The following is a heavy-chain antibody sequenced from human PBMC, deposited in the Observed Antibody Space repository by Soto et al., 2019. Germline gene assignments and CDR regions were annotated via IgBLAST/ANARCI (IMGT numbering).Heavy chain of an antibody. CDR2: IDPSDSYT. Sequence: GESLKISCKGSGYSFTSYWISWVRQMPGKGLEWMGRIDPSDSYTNYSPSFQGHVTISADKSISTAYLQWSSLKASDTAMYYCARHSSITIFGVVTSTYGMDVWGQGTTVTVSS. CDR3: ARHSSITIFGVVTSTYGMDV. D-gene: IGHD3-3*01. CDR1: GYSFTSYW. J-gene: IGHJ6*02. V-gene: IGHV5-10-1*01.